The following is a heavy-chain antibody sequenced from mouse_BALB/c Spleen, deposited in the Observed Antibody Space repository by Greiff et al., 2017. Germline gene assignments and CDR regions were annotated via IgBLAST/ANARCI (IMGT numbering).Heavy chain of an antibody. V-gene: IGHV1-9*01. CDR3: ARRDYDALSAY. J-gene: IGHJ3*01. CDR2: ILPGSGST. Sequence: QVQLKESGAELMKPGASVKISCKATGYTFSSYWIEWVKQRPGHGLEWIGEILPGSGSTNYNEKFKGKATFTADTSSNTAYMQLSSLTSEDSAVYYCARRDYDALSAYWGQGTLVTVSA. CDR1: GYTFSSYW. D-gene: IGHD2-4*01.